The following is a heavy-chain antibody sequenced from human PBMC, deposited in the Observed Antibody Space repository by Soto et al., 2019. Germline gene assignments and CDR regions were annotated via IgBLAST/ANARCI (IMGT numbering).Heavy chain of an antibody. J-gene: IGHJ3*02. D-gene: IGHD2-8*01. Sequence: GGSLRLSCAASGFTFSSYSMNWVRQAPGKGLEWVSSISSSSSYIYYADSVKGRFTISRDNAKNSLYLQMNSLRAEDTAVYYCARDRKLMVYAIRDHDAFDIWGQGTMVTVSS. CDR2: ISSSSSYI. CDR3: ARDRKLMVYAIRDHDAFDI. CDR1: GFTFSSYS. V-gene: IGHV3-21*01.